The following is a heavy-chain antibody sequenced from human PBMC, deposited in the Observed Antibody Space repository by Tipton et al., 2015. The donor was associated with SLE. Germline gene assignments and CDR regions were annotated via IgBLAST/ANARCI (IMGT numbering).Heavy chain of an antibody. CDR3: ATNWN. D-gene: IGHD1-1*01. Sequence: TLSLTCTVSGGSISSHYWGWIRQPPGKGLEWIGSINHTGTTYYNPSLKSRVTISVDTSKNQFSLRLTSVTAADTAVCYCATNWNWGQGTMVTVSS. CDR1: GGSISSHY. CDR2: INHTGTT. J-gene: IGHJ3*01. V-gene: IGHV4-38-2*02.